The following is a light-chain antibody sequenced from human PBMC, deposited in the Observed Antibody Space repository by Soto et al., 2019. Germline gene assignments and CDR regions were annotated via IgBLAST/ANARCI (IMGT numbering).Light chain of an antibody. CDR1: QSISSY. CDR2: AAS. CDR3: QQSYSTPQP. V-gene: IGKV1-39*01. J-gene: IGKJ1*01. Sequence: DIQMTQSPSSLSASVGDRVTITCRASQSISSYLNWYQQKPGKAPKLLIYAASSLQSGVPSRFSGSGAETDFTLTISSLQPEDFATYYCQQSYSTPQPFGQGTKVEIK.